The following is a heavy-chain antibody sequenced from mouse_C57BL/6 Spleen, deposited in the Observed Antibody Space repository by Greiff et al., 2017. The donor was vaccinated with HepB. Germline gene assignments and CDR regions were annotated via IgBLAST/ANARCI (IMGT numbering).Heavy chain of an antibody. J-gene: IGHJ4*01. CDR1: GFNIKDYY. Sequence: VQLQQSGAELVRPGASVKLSCTASGFNIKDYYMHWVKQRPEQGLEWIGRIDPEDGDTEYAPKFQGKATMTADTSSNTAYLQLSSLTSEDTAVYYCTTETYSYGSSDYYAMDYWGQGTSVTVSS. CDR3: TTETYSYGSSDYYAMDY. D-gene: IGHD1-1*01. V-gene: IGHV14-1*01. CDR2: IDPEDGDT.